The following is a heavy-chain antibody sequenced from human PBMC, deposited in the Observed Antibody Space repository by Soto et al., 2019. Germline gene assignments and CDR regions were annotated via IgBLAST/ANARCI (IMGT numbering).Heavy chain of an antibody. V-gene: IGHV3-23*01. CDR1: GFSFYSSV. Sequence: GGFLRLSWAASGFSFYSSVMSLVLQAPGKGLEWVSAISGSGGSTYYADSVKGRFTISRDNSKNTLYLQMNSLRAEDTAVYYCAKVFGGGTSCYDYWGQGTLVTV. CDR2: ISGSGGST. J-gene: IGHJ4*02. D-gene: IGHD2-2*01. CDR3: AKVFGGGTSCYDY.